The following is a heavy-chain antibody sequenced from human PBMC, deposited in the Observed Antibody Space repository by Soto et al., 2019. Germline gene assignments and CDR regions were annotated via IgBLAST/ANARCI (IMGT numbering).Heavy chain of an antibody. D-gene: IGHD6-19*01. CDR1: GYTFTSYG. V-gene: IGHV1-18*01. Sequence: QVQLVQSGAEVKKPGASVKVSCKASGYTFTSYGISWVRQAPGQGLEWMGWISAYNGNTNYAQKLQGRVTMTTDTSTSTAYMELRSLRSDDTAVYYCARDIPIAVAGTKYGMDVWGQGTTVTVSS. CDR2: ISAYNGNT. CDR3: ARDIPIAVAGTKYGMDV. J-gene: IGHJ6*02.